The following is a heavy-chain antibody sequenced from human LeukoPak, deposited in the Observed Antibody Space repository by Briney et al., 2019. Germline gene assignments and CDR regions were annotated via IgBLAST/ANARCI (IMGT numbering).Heavy chain of an antibody. J-gene: IGHJ1*01. V-gene: IGHV4-34*01. CDR2: INHSGST. D-gene: IGHD4-17*01. CDR1: GGSFSGYY. CDR3: ARPTTVTTHYFQH. Sequence: SETLSLTCAVYGGSFSGYYWSWIRQPPGKGLEWIGEINHSGSTNYNPSLKSRVTISVDTSKNQFSLKLSSVTAADTAVYYCARPTTVTTHYFQHWGQGTLVTVPS.